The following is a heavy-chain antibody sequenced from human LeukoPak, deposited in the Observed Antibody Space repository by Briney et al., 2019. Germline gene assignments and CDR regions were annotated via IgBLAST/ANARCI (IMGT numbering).Heavy chain of an antibody. CDR1: GYTFTGYY. J-gene: IGHJ4*02. Sequence: ASVKVSCKASGYTFTGYYMHWVRQAPGQGLEWMGWINPNSGGTNYAQKFQGRVTMTRDTSISTAYMGLSRPRSDDTAVYYCARDHIQYYYDSSGYPDYWGQGTLVTVSS. CDR2: INPNSGGT. D-gene: IGHD3-22*01. CDR3: ARDHIQYYYDSSGYPDY. V-gene: IGHV1-2*02.